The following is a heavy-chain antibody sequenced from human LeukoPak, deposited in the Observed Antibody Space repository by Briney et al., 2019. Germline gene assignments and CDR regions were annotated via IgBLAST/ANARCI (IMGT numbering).Heavy chain of an antibody. CDR3: ARGDDTVTPYYYGMDV. V-gene: IGHV1-2*04. CDR2: INPNSGGT. Sequence: ASVKVSCKASGYTFTGYYMHWLRQAPGQGLEWMGWINPNSGGTNYAQKFQGWVTMTRDTSISTAYMELSRLRSDDTAVYYCARGDDTVTPYYYGMDVWGQGTTVTVSS. CDR1: GYTFTGYY. D-gene: IGHD4-17*01. J-gene: IGHJ6*02.